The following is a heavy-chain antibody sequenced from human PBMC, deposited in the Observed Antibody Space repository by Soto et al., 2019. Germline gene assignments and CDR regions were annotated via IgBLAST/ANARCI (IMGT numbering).Heavy chain of an antibody. J-gene: IGHJ6*03. CDR2: IIPILGIA. V-gene: IGHV1-69*02. Sequence: QVQLVQSGAEVKKPGSSVKVSCKASGGTFSSYTISWVRQAPGQGLEWMGRIIPILGIANYAQKFQGRVPITADKSTSTAYMELSSLRSEDTAVYYCASVYCSSTSCYDDDYYYYYMDVWGKGTTVTVSS. D-gene: IGHD2-2*01. CDR3: ASVYCSSTSCYDDDYYYYYMDV. CDR1: GGTFSSYT.